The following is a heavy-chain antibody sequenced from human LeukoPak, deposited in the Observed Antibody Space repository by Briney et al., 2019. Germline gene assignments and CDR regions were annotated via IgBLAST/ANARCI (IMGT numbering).Heavy chain of an antibody. CDR1: GGSISSYY. J-gene: IGHJ6*04. V-gene: IGHV4-59*01. CDR2: IYYSGST. CDR3: ARDRGDYLDYYYGMDV. Sequence: SETLSLTCTVSGGSISSYYWSWIRQPPGKGLEWIGYIYYSGSTNYNPSLKSRVTLSVDTSKNQFSLKLSSVTAADTAVYYCARDRGDYLDYYYGMDVWGKGTTVTVSS. D-gene: IGHD3-10*01.